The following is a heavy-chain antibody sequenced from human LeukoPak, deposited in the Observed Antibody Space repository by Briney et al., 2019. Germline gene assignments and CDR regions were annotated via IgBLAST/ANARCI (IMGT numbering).Heavy chain of an antibody. J-gene: IGHJ6*02. CDR3: AKGAYYAPDYGMDV. V-gene: IGHV3-30*18. CDR2: IPYDGSNK. CDR1: GFTFSSYG. Sequence: GGSLRLSCAASGFTFSSYGIHWVRQAPGKGLEWVAVIPYDGSNKDYADSVKGQFTISRDNSKNTLYLQMNSLRAEDTAVYYCAKGAYYAPDYGMDVWGQGTTVTVSS. D-gene: IGHD3-3*01.